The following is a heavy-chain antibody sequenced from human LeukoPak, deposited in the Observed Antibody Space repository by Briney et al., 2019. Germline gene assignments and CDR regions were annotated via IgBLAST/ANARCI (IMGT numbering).Heavy chain of an antibody. J-gene: IGHJ4*02. D-gene: IGHD3-10*01. CDR3: AKRNTMVRGGPCFDY. CDR2: INSDGSST. Sequence: GGSLRLSCAASGFTFSSYWIHWVRQAPGKGLVWVSRINSDGSSTSYADSVKGRFTISRDNAKNTLYLQMNSLRAEDTAVYYCAKRNTMVRGGPCFDYWGQGLLVTVSS. CDR1: GFTFSSYW. V-gene: IGHV3-74*01.